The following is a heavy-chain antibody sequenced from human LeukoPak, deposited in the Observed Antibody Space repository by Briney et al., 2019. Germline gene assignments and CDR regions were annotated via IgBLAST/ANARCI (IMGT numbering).Heavy chain of an antibody. CDR1: GGSFRDYY. Sequence: PSETLSLTCTVSGGSFRDYYWSWIRQPPGKGLEWIGYMYYSESSNYNPSLKSRVTISVDTSKNQVSLKLSSVTAADTAVYYCARAVGSGVASDYWGQGTLVTVSS. CDR3: ARAVGSGVASDY. J-gene: IGHJ4*02. D-gene: IGHD6-19*01. V-gene: IGHV4-59*01. CDR2: MYYSESS.